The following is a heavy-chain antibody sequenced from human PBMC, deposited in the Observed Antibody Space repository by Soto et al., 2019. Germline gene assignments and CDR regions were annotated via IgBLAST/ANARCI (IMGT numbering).Heavy chain of an antibody. CDR3: ASRFTLATTTGDAFDL. Sequence: QVQLQESGPGLVKPSETLSLTCTVSSGSIINYYWSWIRQPPGKGLEWIGFIYYSGSTNYNSFLKSRVTMSVDMSRQQLSLKLNSVTAADTGVYYCASRFTLATTTGDAFDLWGQGTMVTVSS. D-gene: IGHD1-26*01. J-gene: IGHJ3*01. CDR1: SGSIINYY. CDR2: IYYSGST. V-gene: IGHV4-59*01.